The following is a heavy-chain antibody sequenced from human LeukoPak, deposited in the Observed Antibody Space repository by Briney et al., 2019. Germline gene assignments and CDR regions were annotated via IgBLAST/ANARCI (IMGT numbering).Heavy chain of an antibody. J-gene: IGHJ4*02. CDR3: ARDIYVPDGMLTVDY. CDR1: GFTFSSYS. D-gene: IGHD1-26*01. V-gene: IGHV3-21*01. Sequence: PGGSLRLSCAASGFTFSSYSMNWVRQAPGKGLEWVSSISSSSSYIYYADSVKGRFTISRDNAKSSLYLQMNSLRAEDTAVYYCARDIYVPDGMLTVDYWGQGTLVTVSS. CDR2: ISSSSSYI.